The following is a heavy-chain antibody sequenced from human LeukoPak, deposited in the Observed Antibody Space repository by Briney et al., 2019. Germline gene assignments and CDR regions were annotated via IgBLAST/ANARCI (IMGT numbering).Heavy chain of an antibody. V-gene: IGHV3-21*06. CDR2: ITSDIYT. J-gene: IGHJ4*02. CDR1: GFTFSSYS. D-gene: IGHD5-18*01. CDR3: ARERDTSMVALDS. Sequence: PGGSLRLSCAASGFTFSSYSLNWVRQAPGKGLEWVSCITSDIYTYYADSVRGRFTISRDNSQNSVYLVMNSLRAEDTAVYYCARERDTSMVALDSWGQGTLVTVSS.